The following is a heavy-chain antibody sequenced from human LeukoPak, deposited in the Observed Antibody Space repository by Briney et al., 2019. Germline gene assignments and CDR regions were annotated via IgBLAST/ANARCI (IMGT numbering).Heavy chain of an antibody. D-gene: IGHD2-21*01. J-gene: IGHJ4*02. CDR1: GFSFSDHY. Sequence: GGSLRLSCTASGFSFSDHYMTWMRQAPGKGLEWISYITSSGRSTDYADSVKGRFIISRDNAMNSLFLQMSSLRVDDTAVYYCTRDPDYGDPDWGQGTLGTGSS. V-gene: IGHV3-11*01. CDR2: ITSSGRST. CDR3: TRDPDYGDPD.